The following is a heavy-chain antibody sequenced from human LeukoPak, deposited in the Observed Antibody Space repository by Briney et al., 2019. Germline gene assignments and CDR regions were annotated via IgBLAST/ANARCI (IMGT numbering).Heavy chain of an antibody. J-gene: IGHJ2*01. Sequence: SETLSLTCTVSGGSISSYYWSWIRQPPGKGLGWIGYIYYSGSTNYNPSLKSRVTISVDTSKNQFSLKLTSVTAADTAVYYCARVYYSSSTDYWYFDLGARAPRFTVS. D-gene: IGHD6-13*01. V-gene: IGHV4-59*01. CDR2: IYYSGST. CDR3: ARVYYSSSTDYWYFDL. CDR1: GGSISSYY.